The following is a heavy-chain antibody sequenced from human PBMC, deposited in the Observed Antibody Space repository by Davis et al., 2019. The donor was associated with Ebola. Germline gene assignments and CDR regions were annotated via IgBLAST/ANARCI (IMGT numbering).Heavy chain of an antibody. Sequence: MPSETLSLTCTVSGGSISNSNDYWSWIRQPPGKGLEWIGEINHSGSTNYNPSLKSRVTISVDTSKNQFSLKLSSVTAADTAVYYCARQSGYDGMDVWGQGTTVTVSS. D-gene: IGHD3-3*01. J-gene: IGHJ6*02. CDR1: GGSISNSNDY. V-gene: IGHV4-39*07. CDR2: INHSGST. CDR3: ARQSGYDGMDV.